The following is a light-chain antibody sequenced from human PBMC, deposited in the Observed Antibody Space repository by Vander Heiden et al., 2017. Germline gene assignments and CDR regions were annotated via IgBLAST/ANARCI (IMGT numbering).Light chain of an antibody. CDR1: SSDVGGYNY. J-gene: IGLJ2*01. CDR3: SSYTSSSTLV. Sequence: QSALTQPASVSGSPGQSITISCTGTSSDVGGYNYVSWYQQHPGKAPKLMSYEVSNRPSGVSNRFSGSKSGNTASLTSSGLQAEDEADYYCSSYTSSSTLVFGGGTKLTVL. V-gene: IGLV2-14*01. CDR2: EVS.